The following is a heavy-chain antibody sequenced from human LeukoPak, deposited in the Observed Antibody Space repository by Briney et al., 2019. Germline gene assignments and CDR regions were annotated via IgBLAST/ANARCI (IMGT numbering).Heavy chain of an antibody. V-gene: IGHV3-21*01. Sequence: GGSLRLSCAASGFTFSTYSGNWIRQAPGKGLEWVSSISDDSNYIFYADSVKGRFTISRDNAKNSLYLQMNSLRAEDTAVYYCARDYYDSSGYYYFDYWGQGTLVTVSS. CDR3: ARDYYDSSGYYYFDY. D-gene: IGHD3-22*01. CDR2: ISDDSNYI. CDR1: GFTFSTYS. J-gene: IGHJ4*02.